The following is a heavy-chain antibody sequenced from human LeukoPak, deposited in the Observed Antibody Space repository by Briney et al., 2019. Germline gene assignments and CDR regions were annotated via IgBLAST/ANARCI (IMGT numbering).Heavy chain of an antibody. Sequence: SETLSLTCTVSGGSISSGSYYWSWIRQPAGKGLEWIGRIYTSGSTNYNPSLKSRVTISVDTSKNRFSLKLSSVTAADTAVYYCARGDGYKDFDYWGQGTLVTVSS. CDR3: ARGDGYKDFDY. CDR1: GGSISSGSYY. J-gene: IGHJ4*02. D-gene: IGHD5-24*01. CDR2: IYTSGST. V-gene: IGHV4-61*02.